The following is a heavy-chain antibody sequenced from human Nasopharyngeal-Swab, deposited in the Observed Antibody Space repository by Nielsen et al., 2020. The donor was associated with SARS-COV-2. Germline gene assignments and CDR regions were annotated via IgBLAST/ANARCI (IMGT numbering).Heavy chain of an antibody. CDR2: ISSSSSTI. CDR3: ARGSSSFDY. J-gene: IGHJ4*02. D-gene: IGHD6-6*01. Sequence: WIRQPPGKGLEWVSYISSSSSTIYYADSVKGRFTISRDNAKNSLYLQMNSLRAEDTAVYYCARGSSSFDYWGQGTLVTVSS. V-gene: IGHV3-11*04.